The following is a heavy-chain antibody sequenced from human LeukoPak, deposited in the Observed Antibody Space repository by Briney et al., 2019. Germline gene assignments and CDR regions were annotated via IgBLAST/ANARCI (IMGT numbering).Heavy chain of an antibody. CDR1: GFTFSSYG. Sequence: GGSLRLSCAASGFTFSSYGMHWVRQAPGKGLEWVAVIWYDGSNKYYADSVKGRFTISRDNSKNTLYLQMNSLRAEDTAVYYCAKGGPESAEFDYWGQGTLVTVSS. J-gene: IGHJ4*02. CDR3: AKGGPESAEFDY. V-gene: IGHV3-30*02. CDR2: IWYDGSNK.